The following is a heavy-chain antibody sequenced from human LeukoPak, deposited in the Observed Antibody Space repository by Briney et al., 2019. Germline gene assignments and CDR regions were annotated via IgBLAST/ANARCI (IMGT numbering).Heavy chain of an antibody. J-gene: IGHJ4*02. D-gene: IGHD3-10*01. CDR3: ARLSAMVRGPEDIFYFEY. CDR1: GFTFTTYA. Sequence: GGSLRLSCGASGFTFTTYAMTWVRQAPGKGLEWVANIRPDGSEKYYVDSVKGRFTISRDIAKQSVFLQMTSLRVEDTAVYYCARLSAMVRGPEDIFYFEYWGLGTLVTVSS. V-gene: IGHV3-7*01. CDR2: IRPDGSEK.